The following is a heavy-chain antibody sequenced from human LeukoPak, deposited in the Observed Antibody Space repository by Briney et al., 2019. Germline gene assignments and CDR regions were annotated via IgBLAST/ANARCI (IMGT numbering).Heavy chain of an antibody. CDR2: IYHSGKT. J-gene: IGHJ4*02. V-gene: IGHV4-38-2*02. D-gene: IGHD2-2*01. Sequence: KPSETLSLTCSVSGYSISSGYYWGWIRPPPGKGLDWIGSIYHSGKTYYNPSLESRVTISVDTSKNQFSLKLTSVTAADTAVYYCARHEGTTPYWGQGTLVTVSS. CDR3: ARHEGTTPY. CDR1: GYSISSGYY.